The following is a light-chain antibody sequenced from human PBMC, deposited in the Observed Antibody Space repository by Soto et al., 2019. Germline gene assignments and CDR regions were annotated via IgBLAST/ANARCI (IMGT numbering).Light chain of an antibody. CDR1: QSVSSN. Sequence: EVVMTQSPATLSVSPGKRATLSCRASQSVSSNLAWYQQKPGQAPRLLIYSASTRATGIPARFSGSGSGTFFTLTISSLQSEDFALYYCHQYNSWYTFGQGTKLEIK. J-gene: IGKJ2*01. CDR3: HQYNSWYT. V-gene: IGKV3-15*01. CDR2: SAS.